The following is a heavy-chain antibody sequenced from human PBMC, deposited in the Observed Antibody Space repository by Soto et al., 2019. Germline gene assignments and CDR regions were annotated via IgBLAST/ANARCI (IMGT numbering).Heavy chain of an antibody. CDR3: ARYSSGSSTDS. Sequence: SETLSLTCTVAGGSVNSRSYYWDWVRQPPGKGLEWIGNIYYSGSTYYNPSLKSRVTISVDTSKNQFSLKLRSVTAADTAVYYCARYSSGSSTDSWGQGTLVTVSS. CDR1: GGSVNSRSYY. D-gene: IGHD6-19*01. V-gene: IGHV4-39*01. J-gene: IGHJ4*02. CDR2: IYYSGST.